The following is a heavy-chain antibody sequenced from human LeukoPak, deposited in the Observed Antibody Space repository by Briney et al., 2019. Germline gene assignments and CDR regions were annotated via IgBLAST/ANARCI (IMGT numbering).Heavy chain of an antibody. CDR1: GYSFNNYW. CDR2: IYPGDSET. CDR3: ARQPRYGMDV. Sequence: KSGESLKISCKGSGYSFNNYWIAWMRQMPGKGLEWMGIIYPGDSETRYSPSFQGQVTISADKSISTAYLQWSSLKASDTAMYYCARQPRYGMDVWGQGTTVTVSS. V-gene: IGHV5-51*01. J-gene: IGHJ6*02.